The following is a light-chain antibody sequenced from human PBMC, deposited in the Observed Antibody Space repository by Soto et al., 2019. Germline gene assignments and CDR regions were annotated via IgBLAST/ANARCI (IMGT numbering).Light chain of an antibody. J-gene: IGLJ1*01. CDR3: SSYTSIDTWV. CDR1: SSDVGGYNY. Sequence: QSVLTQPASVSGSPGQSITITCTGTSSDVGGYNYVSWYQQHPGKAPKVLISDVSNRPSGISNRFSGSKSGNTASLTISGLQAEDEADYYCSSYTSIDTWVFGTGTKAPVL. CDR2: DVS. V-gene: IGLV2-14*03.